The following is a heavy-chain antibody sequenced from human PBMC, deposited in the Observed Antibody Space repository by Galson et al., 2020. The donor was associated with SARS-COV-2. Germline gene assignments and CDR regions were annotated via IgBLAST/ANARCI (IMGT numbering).Heavy chain of an antibody. J-gene: IGHJ4*02. CDR1: GYTFTSYG. V-gene: IGHV1-18*04. D-gene: IGHD3-10*01. Sequence: ASVKVSCKASGYTFTSYGISWVRQAPGQGLEWMGWISAYNGNTNYAQKLQGRVTMTTDTSTSTAYMELRSLRSDDTAVYYCARLFGDYYGSGSYFYVDYWGQGTLVTVSS. CDR2: ISAYNGNT. CDR3: ARLFGDYYGSGSYFYVDY.